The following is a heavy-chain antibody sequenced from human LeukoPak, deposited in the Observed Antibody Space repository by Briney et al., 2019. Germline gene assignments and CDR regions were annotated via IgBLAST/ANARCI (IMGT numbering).Heavy chain of an antibody. CDR3: ARMSSGWGKLGLDY. CDR1: GFTFSSYW. J-gene: IGHJ4*02. D-gene: IGHD6-19*01. V-gene: IGHV3-23*01. Sequence: PGGSLRLSCAASGFTFSSYWMSWVRQAPGKGLEWVSAISGSGGSTYYADSVKGRFTISRDNSKNTLYLQMNSLRAEDTAVYYCARMSSGWGKLGLDYWGQGTLVTVSS. CDR2: ISGSGGST.